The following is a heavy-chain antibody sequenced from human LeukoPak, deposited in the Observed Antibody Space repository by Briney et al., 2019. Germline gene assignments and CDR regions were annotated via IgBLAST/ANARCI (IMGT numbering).Heavy chain of an antibody. Sequence: GGSLSLSCAASGFTFSRYEMNWVRQAPGKGLEWVSYISSSGVGIYYADSVKGRFTISRDNAKNSLYLQMNSLRAEDTAIYHCARSLFPFFDPWGQGSVVTVSS. D-gene: IGHD3-3*01. CDR2: ISSSGVGI. J-gene: IGHJ5*02. V-gene: IGHV3-48*03. CDR3: ARSLFPFFDP. CDR1: GFTFSRYE.